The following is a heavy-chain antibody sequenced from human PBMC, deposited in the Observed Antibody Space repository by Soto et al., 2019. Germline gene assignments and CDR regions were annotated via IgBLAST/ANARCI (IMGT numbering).Heavy chain of an antibody. Sequence: QVTLKESGPVLVKPTETLTLTCTVSGFSLTNSKMGVSWIRQPPGKALEWLARIFSSDEVSYTTSLRSRLTISKDTSKSQVVLTMTNMDPVDTGTYYCARVYGQPLPGVLNWGPKNNNCYYMDVWGEGATVTVSS. CDR1: GFSLTNSKMG. CDR2: IFSSDEV. J-gene: IGHJ6*03. V-gene: IGHV2-26*01. D-gene: IGHD3-10*01. CDR3: ARVYGQPLPGVLNWGPKNNNCYYMDV.